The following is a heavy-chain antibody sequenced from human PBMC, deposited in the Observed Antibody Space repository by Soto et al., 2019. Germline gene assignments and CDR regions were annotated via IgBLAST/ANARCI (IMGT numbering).Heavy chain of an antibody. Sequence: QVHLVQSGAEVKKPGASVQVSCKASGYTFTSYGITWVRQAPGQGLEWMGWISAHNGNTDYAQKLQGRVIVTRDTSTSTADMEMRGLRSDDTAVYYCARGRYGDYWGEGALVTVSS. CDR1: GYTFTSYG. J-gene: IGHJ4*02. CDR3: ARGRYGDY. CDR2: ISAHNGNT. D-gene: IGHD1-1*01. V-gene: IGHV1-18*01.